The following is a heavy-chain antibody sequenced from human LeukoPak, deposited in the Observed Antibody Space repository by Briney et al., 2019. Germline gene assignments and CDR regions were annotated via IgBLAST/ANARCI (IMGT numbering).Heavy chain of an antibody. CDR2: ITHDGNHK. V-gene: IGHV3-30*04. D-gene: IGHD4-17*01. CDR3: ARDENGDYLGGLDY. J-gene: IGHJ4*02. Sequence: GGSLRLSCAASGFTFSNNAMHWVRQAPGKGLEWVAVITHDGNHKYNADSVKGRFTISRDNSKNTVYLQMNSLRAEDTAVYYCARDENGDYLGGLDYWGQGALVTVSS. CDR1: GFTFSNNA.